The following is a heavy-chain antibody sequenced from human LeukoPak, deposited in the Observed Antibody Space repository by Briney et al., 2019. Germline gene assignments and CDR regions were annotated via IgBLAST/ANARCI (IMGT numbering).Heavy chain of an antibody. CDR1: GFTFDDYG. CDR3: ARDRGFLDFDY. J-gene: IGHJ4*02. Sequence: GGSLRLSCEASGFTFDDYGMSWVRQAPGKGLEWVSGINWNGGSTGYADSVKGRFTISRDNAKNSLYLQMNSLRAEDAALYYCARDRGFLDFDYWGQGTLVTVSS. D-gene: IGHD3-10*01. CDR2: INWNGGST. V-gene: IGHV3-20*04.